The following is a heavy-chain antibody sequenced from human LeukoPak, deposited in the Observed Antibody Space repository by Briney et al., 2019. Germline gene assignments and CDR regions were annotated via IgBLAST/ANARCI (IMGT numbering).Heavy chain of an antibody. J-gene: IGHJ4*02. CDR3: ARGGYSYDY. CDR2: ISGSSSSI. CDR1: GFTFSTFG. Sequence: GGSLRLSCAASGFTFSTFGMNWVRQAPGKGLEWVSSISGSSSSIYYADSVKGRFTISRDNAKNSLYLQMNSLRAEDTAVHYCARGGYSYDYWGQGTLVTVSS. D-gene: IGHD5-18*01. V-gene: IGHV3-21*06.